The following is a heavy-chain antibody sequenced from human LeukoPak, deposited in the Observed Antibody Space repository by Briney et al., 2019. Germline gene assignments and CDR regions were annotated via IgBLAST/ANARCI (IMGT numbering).Heavy chain of an antibody. V-gene: IGHV1-2*06. CDR2: INTDDGGT. J-gene: IGHJ4*02. CDR1: GYTFTEYF. CDR3: LLRFGDF. Sequence: ASVKVSWEASGYTFTEYFIHWVRQAPGQEFEWLGRINTDDGGTDYAEKFQGRITLTRDTSTSTAYMALSRLRSDDTAIYYCLLRFGDFWGQGTPLTVSS. D-gene: IGHD3-3*01.